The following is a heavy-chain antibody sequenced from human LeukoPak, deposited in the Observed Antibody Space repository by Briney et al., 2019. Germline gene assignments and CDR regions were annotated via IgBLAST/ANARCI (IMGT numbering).Heavy chain of an antibody. CDR1: GGSFSGYY. CDR2: INHSGST. V-gene: IGHV4-34*01. D-gene: IGHD3-16*01. Sequence: SETLSLTCAVYGGSFSGYYWSWIRQPPGKGLEWIGEINHSGSTNYNPSLKSRVTISVDTSKNQFSLKLGSVTAADTAVYYCARETSQKGAHYMDVWGKGTTITISS. CDR3: ARETSQKGAHYMDV. J-gene: IGHJ6*03.